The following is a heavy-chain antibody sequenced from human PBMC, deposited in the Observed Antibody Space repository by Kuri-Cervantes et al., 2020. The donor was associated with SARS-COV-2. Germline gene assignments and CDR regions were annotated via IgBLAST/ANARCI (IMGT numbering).Heavy chain of an antibody. D-gene: IGHD4/OR15-4a*01. J-gene: IGHJ3*02. Sequence: SVKVSCKASGDTFTYRFLHWVRQAPGQAPEWMGWITPFNGNTKYAQKFQDRATITRDRSMNTAYMELSSLRSEDTAMYYCARSGPGAISREDGALDIWGQGTMGTGS. CDR1: GDTFTYRF. V-gene: IGHV1-45*02. CDR3: ARSGPGAISREDGALDI. CDR2: ITPFNGNT.